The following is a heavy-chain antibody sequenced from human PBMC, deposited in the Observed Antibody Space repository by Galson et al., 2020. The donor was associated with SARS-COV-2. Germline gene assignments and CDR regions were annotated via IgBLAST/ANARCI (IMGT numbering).Heavy chain of an antibody. D-gene: IGHD3-22*01. V-gene: IGHV4-34*01. Sequence: SETLSLTCAVTGGSFSVYYWTWIRQPPGKGLEWIGEVNHSGSTNYNPTLNSRVTLSVDPSKNRISLEMRSVTAADTAIYYCAKTFCYDRAFDIWGQGTIVTVSS. CDR1: GGSFSVYY. CDR3: AKTFCYDRAFDI. J-gene: IGHJ3*02. CDR2: VNHSGST.